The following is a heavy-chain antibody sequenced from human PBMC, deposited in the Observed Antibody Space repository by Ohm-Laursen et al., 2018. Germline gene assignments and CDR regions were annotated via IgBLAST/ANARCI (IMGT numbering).Heavy chain of an antibody. CDR1: GGSISNYY. D-gene: IGHD3-10*01. J-gene: IGHJ4*02. CDR3: ARDTGGLDF. V-gene: IGHV4-59*01. CDR2: IYYNENT. Sequence: TLSLTCTVSGGSISNYYWSWIRQPPGKGLEWIGHIYYNENTNYNPSLESRVTISVDTSKNQFSLKLNSVNAADTAVYFCARDTGGLDFWGQGTLVTVSS.